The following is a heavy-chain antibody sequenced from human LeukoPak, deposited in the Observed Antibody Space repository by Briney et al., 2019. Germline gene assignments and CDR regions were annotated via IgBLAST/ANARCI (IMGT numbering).Heavy chain of an antibody. CDR1: GFTFSSYG. CDR2: IRKKANSYST. J-gene: IGHJ6*02. V-gene: IGHV3-72*01. D-gene: IGHD1-1*01. Sequence: GGSLRLSCAASGFTFSSYGMHWVRQAPGKGLEWVGRIRKKANSYSTEYAASVKGGFTISRDDSKNSVYLQLNSLKTEDTAVYYCARTTTIGTTWGMDVWGQGTTVTVS. CDR3: ARTTTIGTTWGMDV.